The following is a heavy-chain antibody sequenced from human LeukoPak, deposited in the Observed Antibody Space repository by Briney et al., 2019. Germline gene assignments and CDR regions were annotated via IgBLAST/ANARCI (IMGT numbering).Heavy chain of an antibody. CDR2: IYTSGST. J-gene: IGHJ3*02. D-gene: IGHD3-10*01. V-gene: IGHV4-61*02. CDR3: ARDHQQAMVRGMYAFDI. CDR1: GGSISSGSYY. Sequence: SETLSLTCTVSGGSISSGSYYWSWIRQPAGKGLEWIGRIYTSGSTNYNPSLKSRVTISVDTSKNQFSLKLSSVTAADTAVYYCARDHQQAMVRGMYAFDIWGQGTMVTVSS.